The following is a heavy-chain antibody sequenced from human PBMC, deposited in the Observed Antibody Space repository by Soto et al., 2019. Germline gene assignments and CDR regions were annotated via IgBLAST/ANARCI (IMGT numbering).Heavy chain of an antibody. CDR1: GYTFTGYY. Sequence: PSVKVSCKASGYTFTGYYMHWVRQAPGQGLEWMGWINPNSGGTNYAQKFQGWVTMTRDTSISTAYMELSRLRSDDTAVYYCAKSGFLEWLSIDYWGQGTLVTVSS. J-gene: IGHJ4*02. D-gene: IGHD3-3*01. CDR2: INPNSGGT. CDR3: AKSGFLEWLSIDY. V-gene: IGHV1-2*04.